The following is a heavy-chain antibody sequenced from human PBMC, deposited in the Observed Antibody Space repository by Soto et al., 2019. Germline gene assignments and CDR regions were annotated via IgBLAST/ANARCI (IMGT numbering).Heavy chain of an antibody. CDR2: IFHDGTA. Sequence: SETLSLTCAVSCVSLTSGSWWTWVRQSPQRGLEYIGEIFHDGTANYYPSFERRVAMSVDTSRNQFSLKLTSVTAADTAVYFCARLVYDTRLNYMYFDFWGPGTLVTVSS. V-gene: IGHV4-4*02. CDR3: ARLVYDTRLNYMYFDF. D-gene: IGHD3-10*01. J-gene: IGHJ4*02. CDR1: CVSLTSGSW.